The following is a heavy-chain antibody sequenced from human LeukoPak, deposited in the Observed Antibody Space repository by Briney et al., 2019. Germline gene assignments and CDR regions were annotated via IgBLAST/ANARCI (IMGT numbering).Heavy chain of an antibody. CDR1: GYTFTSYY. J-gene: IGHJ5*02. CDR3: ASQSGYSGYDPGDGWFDP. Sequence: ASVKVSCKASGYTFTSYYMHWVRQAPGQGLEWMGIINPSGGRTSYAQKFQGRVTMTRDTSTSTVYMELSSLRSEDTAVYYCASQSGYSGYDPGDGWFDPWGQGTLVTVSS. CDR2: INPSGGRT. D-gene: IGHD5-12*01. V-gene: IGHV1-46*01.